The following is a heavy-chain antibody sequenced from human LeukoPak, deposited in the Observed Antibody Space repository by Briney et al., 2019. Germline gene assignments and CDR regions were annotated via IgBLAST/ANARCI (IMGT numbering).Heavy chain of an antibody. CDR2: IYYRGNT. D-gene: IGHD5-18*01. V-gene: IGHV4-59*08. J-gene: IGHJ4*02. Sequence: SETLSLTCTVSGGSISNYYWSWIRQPPGKGQEWIGYIYYRGNTNYNPSLKSRVTISVDTSKNQFSLKLSSVTAADTAVYYCARHTAMLLYYFDYWGQGTLVTVSS. CDR1: GGSISNYY. CDR3: ARHTAMLLYYFDY.